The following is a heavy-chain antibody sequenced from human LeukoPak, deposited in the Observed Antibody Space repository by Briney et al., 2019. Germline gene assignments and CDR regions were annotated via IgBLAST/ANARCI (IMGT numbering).Heavy chain of an antibody. CDR2: IKQDGSEK. V-gene: IGHV3-7*01. J-gene: IGHJ5*02. D-gene: IGHD3-22*01. CDR1: GFTFSSYW. CDR3: ARENHYYDSSGYFLNWFDP. Sequence: GGSLRLSCAASGFTFSSYWMSWVRQAPGKGLEWVANIKQDGSEKYCVDSVKGRFTISRDNAKNSLYLQMNSLRAEDTAVYYCARENHYYDSSGYFLNWFDPWGQGTLVTVSS.